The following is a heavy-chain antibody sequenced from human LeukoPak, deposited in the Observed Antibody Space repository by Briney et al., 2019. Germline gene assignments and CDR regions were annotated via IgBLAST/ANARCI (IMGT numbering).Heavy chain of an antibody. V-gene: IGHV1-46*01. Sequence: ASVTVSCKASGYIFTNYWMHWVRQAPGQGLQWMGMVNPGDGVTTYAQNFQGRVTMTRDTSSSTVYMELSSLRSEDTAVYYCARGVYYYHSGGYYDFDYWGQGTLVTVSS. J-gene: IGHJ4*02. D-gene: IGHD3-22*01. CDR1: GYIFTNYW. CDR2: VNPGDGVT. CDR3: ARGVYYYHSGGYYDFDY.